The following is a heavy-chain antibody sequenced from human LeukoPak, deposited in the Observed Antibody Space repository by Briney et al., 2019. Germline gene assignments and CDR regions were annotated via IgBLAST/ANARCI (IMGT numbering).Heavy chain of an antibody. V-gene: IGHV3-74*01. D-gene: IGHD2-15*01. CDR2: INSDGRYT. Sequence: VGCLRLSCAASGFMFSSYWMHWVRQAPGKGLGWVSRINSDGRYTSSAASVKGRFTISRDNAKNTLYLQMNSLSAEDTAVYYCLVVVVATGVYWGQGTLVAVSS. CDR3: LVVVVATGVY. CDR1: GFMFSSYW. J-gene: IGHJ4*02.